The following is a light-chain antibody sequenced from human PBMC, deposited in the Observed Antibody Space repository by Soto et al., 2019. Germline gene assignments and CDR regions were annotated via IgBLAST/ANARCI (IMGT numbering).Light chain of an antibody. Sequence: QSALTQPASVSGSPGQSIAISCTGTSSDIGGYNYVSWYQQHLGRAPKLIIFEVSNRPSGVSNRFSGSKSGNTASLTISGLQPEDEANYYCLSYASSNTLLFGGGTKLTVL. J-gene: IGLJ2*01. CDR1: SSDIGGYNY. CDR2: EVS. V-gene: IGLV2-14*01. CDR3: LSYASSNTLL.